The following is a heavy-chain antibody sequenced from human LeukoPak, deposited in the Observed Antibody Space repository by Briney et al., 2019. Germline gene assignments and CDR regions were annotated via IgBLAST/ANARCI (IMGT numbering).Heavy chain of an antibody. Sequence: ASVKVSCKASGYTFTSYGISWVRQAPGQGLEWMGWISAYNGNTNYAQKLQGRVTMTTDTSTSTAYMELSRLRSDDTAVYYCARDDGYCSGGSCYGGELTAPFDYWGQGTLVTVSS. CDR1: GYTFTSYG. V-gene: IGHV1-18*01. J-gene: IGHJ4*02. D-gene: IGHD2-15*01. CDR3: ARDDGYCSGGSCYGGELTAPFDY. CDR2: ISAYNGNT.